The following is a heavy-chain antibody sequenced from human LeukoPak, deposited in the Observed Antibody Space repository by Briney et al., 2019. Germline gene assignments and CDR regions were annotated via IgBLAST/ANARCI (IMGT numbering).Heavy chain of an antibody. CDR2: VYYSGST. V-gene: IGHV4-39*07. D-gene: IGHD3-22*01. CDR1: RDSVSNDKFF. Sequence: PSETLSLTCTVSRDSVSNDKFFWGWIRQPPGEGLEWIGSVYYSGSTYYNPSLKSRVTISIDTSKNQFSLKLTSVTAADTAVYYCARPYYYDSRIDPWGQGTLVIVSS. CDR3: ARPYYYDSRIDP. J-gene: IGHJ5*02.